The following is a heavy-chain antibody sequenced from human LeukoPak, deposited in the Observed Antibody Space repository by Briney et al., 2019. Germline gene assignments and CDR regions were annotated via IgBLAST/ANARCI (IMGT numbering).Heavy chain of an antibody. D-gene: IGHD3-3*01. V-gene: IGHV3-33*01. CDR3: ARAGGGDDFWSGYEYYFDY. J-gene: IGHJ4*02. CDR2: IWYDGSNK. Sequence: PGGSLRLSCAASGFTFSSYGMHWVRQAPGKGLEWVAVIWYDGSNKYYADSVKGRFTISRDNSKNTLYLQMNSLRAEDTAVYYCARAGGGDDFWSGYEYYFDYWGQGTLVTVSS. CDR1: GFTFSSYG.